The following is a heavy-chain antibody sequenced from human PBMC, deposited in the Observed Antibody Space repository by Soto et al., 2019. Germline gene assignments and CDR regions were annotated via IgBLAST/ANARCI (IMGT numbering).Heavy chain of an antibody. Sequence: VKVSCKASGYTFSDYYIHWVRQAPGQGLEWMGWINPNSGGTKYAPKFQGGVTMTRDTSITTAHMELSRLRSGDTAVYYCAREPATAKPEGVDFWGQGTLVTVSS. CDR2: INPNSGGT. CDR3: AREPATAKPEGVDF. V-gene: IGHV1-2*02. J-gene: IGHJ4*02. CDR1: GYTFSDYY. D-gene: IGHD1-1*01.